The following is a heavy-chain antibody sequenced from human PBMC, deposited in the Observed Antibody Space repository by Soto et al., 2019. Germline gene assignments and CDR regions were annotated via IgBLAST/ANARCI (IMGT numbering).Heavy chain of an antibody. V-gene: IGHV1-69*13. Sequence: SVKVSCKASGGTFSSYAISWVRQAPGQGLEWMGGIIPIFGTANYAQKFQGRVTITADESTSTAYMELSSLRSEDTAVYYCARVKTIVVVTATTEYYFDYWGQGTLVTVSS. CDR3: ARVKTIVVVTATTEYYFDY. D-gene: IGHD2-21*02. J-gene: IGHJ4*02. CDR1: GGTFSSYA. CDR2: IIPIFGTA.